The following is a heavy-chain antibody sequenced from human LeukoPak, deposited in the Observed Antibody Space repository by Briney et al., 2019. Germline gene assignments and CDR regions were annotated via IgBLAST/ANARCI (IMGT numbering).Heavy chain of an antibody. J-gene: IGHJ5*01. CDR3: ARLMGNWFDS. CDR1: GYTFTGYY. Sequence: ASVKVSCKASGYTFTGYYMHWVRQAPGQGLEWMGWMNPKSGGTKYAQKFQDRVTLTRDTSTSTAYLELRSLRFDDTAVYYCARLMGNWFDSWGQGTLVTVSS. D-gene: IGHD2-8*01. CDR2: MNPKSGGT. V-gene: IGHV1-2*02.